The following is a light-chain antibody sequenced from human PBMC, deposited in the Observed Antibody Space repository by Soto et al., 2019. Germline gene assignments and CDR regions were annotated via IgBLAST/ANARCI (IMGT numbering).Light chain of an antibody. J-gene: IGKJ1*01. V-gene: IGKV3-20*01. CDR2: GAS. Sequence: EIVMTQSPATLSVSPGERATLSCRASQSVSSNLAWYQQKPGQAPRLLIFGASSRATGIPDRFGGSGSGTDFTLTISRLEPEDFAVYYCQQYGSPWWTFGQGTKVDIK. CDR3: QQYGSPWWT. CDR1: QSVSSN.